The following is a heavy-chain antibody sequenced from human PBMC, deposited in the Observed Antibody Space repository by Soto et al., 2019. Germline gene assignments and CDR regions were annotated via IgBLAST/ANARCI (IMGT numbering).Heavy chain of an antibody. CDR3: AKDPGVLLWFGELSGPDY. CDR1: GFTFSSYG. CDR2: ISYDGSNK. J-gene: IGHJ4*02. D-gene: IGHD3-10*01. V-gene: IGHV3-30*18. Sequence: QVQLVESGGGVVQPGRSLRLSCAASGFTFSSYGMHWVRQAPGKGLEWVAVISYDGSNKYYADSVKGRFTISRDNSKNTLYLQMNSLRAEDTAVYYCAKDPGVLLWFGELSGPDYWGQETLVTVSS.